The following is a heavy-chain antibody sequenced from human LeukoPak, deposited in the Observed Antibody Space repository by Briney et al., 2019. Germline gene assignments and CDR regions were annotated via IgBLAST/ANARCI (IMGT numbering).Heavy chain of an antibody. CDR3: ARDHDYGDYLFDY. CDR1: GFSIGDYW. D-gene: IGHD4-17*01. V-gene: IGHV3-21*01. Sequence: GSLRLSCAASGFSIGDYWMNWVRQAPGKGLEWVSSISSSSSYIYYADSVKGRFTISRDNAKNSLYLQMNSLRAEDTAVYYCARDHDYGDYLFDYWGQGTLVTVSS. J-gene: IGHJ4*02. CDR2: ISSSSSYI.